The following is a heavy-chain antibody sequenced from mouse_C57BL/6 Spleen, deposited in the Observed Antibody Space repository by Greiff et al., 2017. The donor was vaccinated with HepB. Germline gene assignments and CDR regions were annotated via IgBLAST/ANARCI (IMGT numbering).Heavy chain of an antibody. CDR2: INPNNGGT. J-gene: IGHJ3*01. V-gene: IGHV1-18*01. D-gene: IGHD2-4*01. CDR3: ARRIYYDYEGWFAY. Sequence: SGPELVKPGASVKIPCKASGYTFTDYNMDWVKQSHGKSLEWIGDINPNNGGTIYNQKFKGKATLTVDKSSSTAYMELRSLTSEDTAVYYCARRIYYDYEGWFAYWGQGTLVTVSA. CDR1: GYTFTDYN.